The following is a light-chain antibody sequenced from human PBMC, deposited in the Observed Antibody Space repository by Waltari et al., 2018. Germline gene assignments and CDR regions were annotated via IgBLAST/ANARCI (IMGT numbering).Light chain of an antibody. V-gene: IGKV1-39*01. CDR2: AAS. CDR3: QQSYSTPYS. CDR1: QSISSY. J-gene: IGKJ2*03. Sequence: DIQMTQSPSSMSASVGHRVTITCRASQSISSYLNWYQQKPGKAPKLLIYAASSLQSGVPSRFSGSGSGTDFTLTISSLQPVDFATYYCQQSYSTPYSFGQGTKLEIK.